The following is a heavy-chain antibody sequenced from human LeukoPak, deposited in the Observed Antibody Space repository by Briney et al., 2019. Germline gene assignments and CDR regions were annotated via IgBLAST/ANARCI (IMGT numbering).Heavy chain of an antibody. CDR3: ATAMATIRRFPLDY. CDR2: FDPEDGET. J-gene: IGHJ4*02. V-gene: IGHV1-24*01. Sequence: ASVKVSCKVSGYTLTELSMHWVRQAPGKGLEWMGVFDPEDGETICAQKFQGRVTMTEDTSTDTAYMELSSLRSEDTAVYYCATAMATIRRFPLDYWGQGTLVTASS. CDR1: GYTLTELS. D-gene: IGHD5-24*01.